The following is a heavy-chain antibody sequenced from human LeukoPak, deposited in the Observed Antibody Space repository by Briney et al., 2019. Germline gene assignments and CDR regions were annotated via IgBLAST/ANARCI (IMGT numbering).Heavy chain of an antibody. Sequence: PGRSLRLSCAASGFTFDDYAMHWVRQAPGKGLEWVSGISWNSGSIGYADSVKGRFTISRDNAKNSLYLQMNSLRAEDTALYYCAKGPDQVVVTAYFDLWGRGTLVTVSS. V-gene: IGHV3-9*01. CDR3: AKGPDQVVVTAYFDL. CDR1: GFTFDDYA. D-gene: IGHD2-21*02. CDR2: ISWNSGSI. J-gene: IGHJ2*01.